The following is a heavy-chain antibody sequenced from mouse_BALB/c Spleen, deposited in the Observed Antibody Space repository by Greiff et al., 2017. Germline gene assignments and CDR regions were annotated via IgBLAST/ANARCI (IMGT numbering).Heavy chain of an antibody. Sequence: EVNLVESGGGLVKPGGSLKLSCAASGFTFSSYTMSWVRQTPEKRLEWVATISSDGSYTYYPDSVKGRFTISRDNAKNTLYLQMSSLKSEDTAMYYCTRDPTGTGFDYWGQGTTLTVSS. V-gene: IGHV5-6-4*01. CDR2: ISSDGSYT. CDR3: TRDPTGTGFDY. J-gene: IGHJ2*01. D-gene: IGHD4-1*02. CDR1: GFTFSSYT.